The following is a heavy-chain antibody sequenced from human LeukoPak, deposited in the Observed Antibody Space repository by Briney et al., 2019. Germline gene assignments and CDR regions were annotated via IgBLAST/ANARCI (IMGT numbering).Heavy chain of an antibody. CDR2: ISWDGGST. CDR3: AKDINRYYYYYMDV. Sequence: GGSLRLSCAASGFTFSTYEMNWVRQAPGKGLEWVCLISWDGGSTFYADSVKGRFTVSRDNSKNSLFLQMNSLRGEDTALYYCAKDINRYYYYYMDVWGKGTTVTVSS. J-gene: IGHJ6*03. V-gene: IGHV3-43D*03. D-gene: IGHD1-14*01. CDR1: GFTFSTYE.